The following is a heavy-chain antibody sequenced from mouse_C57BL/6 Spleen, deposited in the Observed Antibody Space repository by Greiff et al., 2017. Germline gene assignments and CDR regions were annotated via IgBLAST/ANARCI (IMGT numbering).Heavy chain of an antibody. Sequence: VQLQQSGAELVRPGTSVKVSCKASGYAFTNYLIEWVKQRPGQGLEWIGVINPGSGGTNYNEKFKDKATLTADKSTSTAYMQLSSLTSEDSAVYFCAREEAYWGQGTLVTVSA. J-gene: IGHJ3*01. CDR1: GYAFTNYL. CDR3: AREEAY. CDR2: INPGSGGT. V-gene: IGHV1-54*01.